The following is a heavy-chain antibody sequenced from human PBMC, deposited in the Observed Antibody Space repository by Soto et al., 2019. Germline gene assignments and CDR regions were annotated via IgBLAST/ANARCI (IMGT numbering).Heavy chain of an antibody. V-gene: IGHV3-23*01. Sequence: GVSLSLSCAASGFTFSSYAMSWVRQAPGKGLEWVSVISGSGGSTYYADSVKGRFTISRDNSKNTLYLQMNSLRAEDTAVYYCAKDLPRYYYDSSGYYFPLDYFDYWGQGTLVTVSS. CDR3: AKDLPRYYYDSSGYYFPLDYFDY. CDR2: ISGSGGST. D-gene: IGHD3-22*01. CDR1: GFTFSSYA. J-gene: IGHJ4*02.